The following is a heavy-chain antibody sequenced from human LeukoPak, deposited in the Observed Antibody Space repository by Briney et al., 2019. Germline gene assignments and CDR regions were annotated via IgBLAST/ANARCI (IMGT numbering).Heavy chain of an antibody. Sequence: GESLKISCRGSGYSFTSYWIGWVRQMPGKGLEWMGIIYPGDSDTRYSPSFQGQVTISADKSISTAYLQWSSLKASDTAMYYCARHNTKDYGDYELDYWGQGTLVTVSS. V-gene: IGHV5-51*01. CDR2: IYPGDSDT. J-gene: IGHJ4*02. CDR3: ARHNTKDYGDYELDY. CDR1: GYSFTSYW. D-gene: IGHD4-17*01.